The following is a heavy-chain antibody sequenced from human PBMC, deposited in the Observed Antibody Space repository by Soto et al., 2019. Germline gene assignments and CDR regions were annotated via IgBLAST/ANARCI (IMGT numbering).Heavy chain of an antibody. Sequence: ASVKVSCKASGFTFTTSGIHWVRQARGQGLEWMGWIVVGSGNTKYNQKFQERVTLTRDMATDTAYMDLRSLTSADTAIYYCAAVVPPSGILERLGLDPWGQGTLVTVSS. J-gene: IGHJ5*02. V-gene: IGHV1-58*02. D-gene: IGHD3-3*01. CDR1: GFTFTTSG. CDR2: IVVGSGNT. CDR3: AAVVPPSGILERLGLDP.